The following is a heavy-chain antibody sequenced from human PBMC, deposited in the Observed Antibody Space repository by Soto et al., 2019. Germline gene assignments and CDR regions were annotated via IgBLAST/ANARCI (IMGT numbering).Heavy chain of an antibody. V-gene: IGHV3-48*01. CDR3: ARSRYNDY. Sequence: EVQLVESGGGLVQPGGSRRLSCAASGFTFSTYSMNWVRQAPGKGLEWLSYISSSGSSISYRDSVRGRFTISRDNAKNSLYLQIDSLGAEDTAVYYCARSRYNDYWGQGTLVTVSS. D-gene: IGHD1-1*01. CDR1: GFTFSTYS. J-gene: IGHJ4*02. CDR2: ISSSGSSI.